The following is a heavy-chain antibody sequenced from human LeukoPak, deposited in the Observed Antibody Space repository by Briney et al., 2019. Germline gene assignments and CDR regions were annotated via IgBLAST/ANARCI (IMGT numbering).Heavy chain of an antibody. CDR1: GGSVRGYY. V-gene: IGHV4-4*07. CDR3: ARHEDFWSGYFDY. Sequence: SETLSLTCTVSGGSVRGYYWNWIRRPAGKGLEWIGHIYSSGRTNYNPSLKSRVTMSVDTSKNQFSLKLTSVTAADTAAYYCARHEDFWSGYFDYWGQGSLVIVSS. D-gene: IGHD3-3*01. J-gene: IGHJ4*02. CDR2: IYSSGRT.